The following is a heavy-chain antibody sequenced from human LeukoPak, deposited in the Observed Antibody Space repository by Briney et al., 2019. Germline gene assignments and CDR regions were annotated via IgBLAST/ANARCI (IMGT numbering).Heavy chain of an antibody. CDR2: INPNSGGT. D-gene: IGHD6-13*01. Sequence: ASVKVSCKASGYTFTSYGISWVRQAPGQGLEWMGWINPNSGGTNYAQKFQGRVTMTRDTSISTAYMELSRLRSDDTAVYYCARGSSSWFFDYWGQGTLVTVSS. J-gene: IGHJ4*02. CDR1: GYTFTSYG. V-gene: IGHV1-2*02. CDR3: ARGSSSWFFDY.